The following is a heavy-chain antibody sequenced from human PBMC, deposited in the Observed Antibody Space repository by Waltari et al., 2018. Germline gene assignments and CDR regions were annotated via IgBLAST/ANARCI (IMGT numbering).Heavy chain of an antibody. J-gene: IGHJ5*02. Sequence: QVQLQESGPGLMKPSETLSLTCTVSGGYISSYYWSWIRQPPGKGLEWIGYIDYSGSTNYNPSLESRVTISVDTCKNQFSLKLRSVTAADTAVYYCARHIGHSSGRGWFDRWVQGTLVTVSS. V-gene: IGHV4-59*08. CDR2: IDYSGST. CDR3: ARHIGHSSGRGWFDR. CDR1: GGYISSYY. D-gene: IGHD6-19*01.